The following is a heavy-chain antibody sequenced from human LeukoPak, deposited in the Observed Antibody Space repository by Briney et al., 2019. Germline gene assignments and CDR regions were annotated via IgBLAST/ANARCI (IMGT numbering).Heavy chain of an antibody. CDR1: GFTFSNFW. D-gene: IGHD6-19*01. J-gene: IGHJ6*02. CDR3: ARDSVAEYYYYGMDV. CDR2: IKEDGSER. V-gene: IGHV3-7*03. Sequence: GGSLRLSCVVSGFTFSNFWMSWVRQAPGKGLEWVATIKEDGSERYYVNSVKGRFTISRDNTKGSLFLQLNSLRAEDTAVYYCARDSVAEYYYYGMDVWGQGTTVTVSS.